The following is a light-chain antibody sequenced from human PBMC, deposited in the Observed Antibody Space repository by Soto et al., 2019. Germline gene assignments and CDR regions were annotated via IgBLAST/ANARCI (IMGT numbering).Light chain of an antibody. V-gene: IGKV3-20*01. Sequence: EIVLTQSPGTLSLSPGETATLSCRASQRVSSNYLAWYQQKPGQAPRLLIYGASRRATGIPDRFSGSGSGTDFGLTINRLEPEDFAVYYCQQYGSSSHWTFGQGTKVEVK. CDR3: QQYGSSSHWT. J-gene: IGKJ1*01. CDR2: GAS. CDR1: QRVSSNY.